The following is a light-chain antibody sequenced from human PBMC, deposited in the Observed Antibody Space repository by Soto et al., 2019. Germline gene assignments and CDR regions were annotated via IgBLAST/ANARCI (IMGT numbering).Light chain of an antibody. J-gene: IGKJ1*01. CDR3: QQYNNWPRT. CDR1: QSVSSN. V-gene: IGKV3-15*01. Sequence: ETVMTQSAGTLSVSPGERANLSCRASQSVSSNLAWYQQKPGQAPRLLIYGASTRVTGIPARFSGSGSGTEFTLTISSLQSEDFAVYYCQQYNNWPRTFGQGTKVEIK. CDR2: GAS.